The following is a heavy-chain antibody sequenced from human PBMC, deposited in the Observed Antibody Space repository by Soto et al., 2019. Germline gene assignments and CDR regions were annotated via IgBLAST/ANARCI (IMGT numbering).Heavy chain of an antibody. CDR1: GFTFSSYS. J-gene: IGHJ3*02. Sequence: PGGSLRLSCAASGFTFSSYSMNWVRQAPGKGLEWVSYISSSSSTIYYADSVKGRFTISRDDSKNTLLLQMNSLRAEDTAVYYCVKDRMAYNSVWDPFDIWGQGTMVTVSS. CDR2: ISSSSSTI. D-gene: IGHD1-20*01. V-gene: IGHV3-48*01. CDR3: VKDRMAYNSVWDPFDI.